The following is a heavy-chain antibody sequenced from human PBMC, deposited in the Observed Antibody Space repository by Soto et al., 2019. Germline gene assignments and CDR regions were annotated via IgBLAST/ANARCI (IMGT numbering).Heavy chain of an antibody. Sequence: PGGSLRLSCAASGFTFSSYWMSWVRQAPGKGLEWVANIKQDGSEKYYVDSVKGRFTISRDNAKNSLYLQMNSLRAEDTAVYYCARMWYGSGSYYSDAFDIWGQGTMVTVS. J-gene: IGHJ3*02. D-gene: IGHD3-10*01. V-gene: IGHV3-7*01. CDR1: GFTFSSYW. CDR3: ARMWYGSGSYYSDAFDI. CDR2: IKQDGSEK.